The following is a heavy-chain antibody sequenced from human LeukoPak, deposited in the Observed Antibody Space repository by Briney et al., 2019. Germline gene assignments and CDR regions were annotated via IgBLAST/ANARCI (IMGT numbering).Heavy chain of an antibody. D-gene: IGHD3-3*01. CDR1: GYTFTSYD. CDR3: ARGGSYDVWSGYRGTPLFDY. J-gene: IGHJ4*02. CDR2: MNPNSGNT. V-gene: IGHV1-8*01. Sequence: ASVKVSCKASGYTFTSYDIYWVRQATPQGLEWMGWMNPNSGNTGYAQKFQGRVTMTRNTSISTAYMELSSLRSEDTAVHYCARGGSYDVWSGYRGTPLFDYWGQGALVTVSS.